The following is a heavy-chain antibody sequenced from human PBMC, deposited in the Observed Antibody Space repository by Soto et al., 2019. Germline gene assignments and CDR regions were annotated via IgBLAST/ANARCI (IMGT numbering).Heavy chain of an antibody. Sequence: QVQLQESGPGLVKPSETLSLTCTVSGGSISSYYWSWIRQPPGKGLEWIGFIFYSGSTSYNPSLKSRVTLSIDPSEYQFSLKLNSVTAADTAVYYCASMIGDPVLSFDSWGQGTLVAVSS. D-gene: IGHD3-10*02. CDR1: GGSISSYY. J-gene: IGHJ5*01. V-gene: IGHV4-59*01. CDR2: IFYSGST. CDR3: ASMIGDPVLSFDS.